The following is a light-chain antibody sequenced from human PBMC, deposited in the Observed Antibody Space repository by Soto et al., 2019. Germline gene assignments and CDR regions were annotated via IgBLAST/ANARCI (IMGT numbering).Light chain of an antibody. CDR1: QSIAGH. CDR3: QQMYSSPLVT. J-gene: IGKJ3*01. V-gene: IGKV1-39*01. CDR2: TTF. Sequence: DIEMTQSPSSLSADVGDRVTITCRASQSIAGHLNWYQQKPGKAPRLLIYTTFSLQSGVPSRFSGSGSGTDFTLTINGLQPEDFATYYCQQMYSSPLVTFGPGTKVDFK.